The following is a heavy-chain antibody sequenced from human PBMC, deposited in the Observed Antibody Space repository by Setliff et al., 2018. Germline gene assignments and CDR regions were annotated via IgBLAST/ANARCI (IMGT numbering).Heavy chain of an antibody. CDR3: ARSPANGGHDAFDI. CDR2: ISDTSIHI. V-gene: IGHV3-21*01. Sequence: GGSLRLSCAASGFTFSTYSMHWVRQAPGKGLEWVSSISDTSIHIYYGESVKGRFTISRDNAKNSLYVQMNSLRADDTAVYYCARSPANGGHDAFDIWGQGTMVTVS. D-gene: IGHD6-25*01. CDR1: GFTFSTYS. J-gene: IGHJ3*02.